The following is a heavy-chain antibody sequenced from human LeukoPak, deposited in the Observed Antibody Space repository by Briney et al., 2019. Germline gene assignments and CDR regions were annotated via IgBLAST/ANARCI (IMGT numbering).Heavy chain of an antibody. CDR2: ISAYNGNT. CDR1: GYTFTSYG. V-gene: IGHV1-18*01. CDR3: ARESDYPYYYYGMDV. Sequence: ASVKVSCKASGYTFTSYGISWVRQAPGQGLEWMGWISAYNGNTNYAQKLQGRVTMTTDTSTSTAYMELRSLRSDDTAVYYCARESDYPYYYYGMDVWGQGTTVTVSS. D-gene: IGHD4-17*01. J-gene: IGHJ6*02.